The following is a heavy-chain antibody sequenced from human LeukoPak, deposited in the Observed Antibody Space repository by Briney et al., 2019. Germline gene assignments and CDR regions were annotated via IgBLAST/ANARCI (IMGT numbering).Heavy chain of an antibody. CDR1: GFTFSDYY. V-gene: IGHV3-11*01. Sequence: PGGSLTLSCAASGFTFSDYYMSWIRQAPGKGLEWLSYISSSSNTIYYADSVKGRFTISRDNAKNSLYLQMNSLRPGDTALYYCAREVSGTYPDWGQGTLVTVSS. CDR3: AREVSGTYPD. D-gene: IGHD1-26*01. CDR2: ISSSSNTI. J-gene: IGHJ4*02.